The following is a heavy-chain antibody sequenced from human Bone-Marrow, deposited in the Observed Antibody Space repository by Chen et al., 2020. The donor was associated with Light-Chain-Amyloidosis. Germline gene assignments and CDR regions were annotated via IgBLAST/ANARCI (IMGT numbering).Heavy chain of an antibody. CDR1: GGTFSSYA. V-gene: IGHV1-69*05. CDR3: ATARLQAGTYTYYHSYYMQV. Sequence: GTEVKKPGPSVKVSCKASGGTFSSYALNWVRQAPGQGLEWMAEIIPVIGTIRYAPDFQGRVTVTTDESMSTAYMELSSLRSEDTAVYYCATARLQAGTYTYYHSYYMQVWGTGTTVIVSS. D-gene: IGHD1-26*01. CDR2: IIPVIGTI. J-gene: IGHJ6*03.